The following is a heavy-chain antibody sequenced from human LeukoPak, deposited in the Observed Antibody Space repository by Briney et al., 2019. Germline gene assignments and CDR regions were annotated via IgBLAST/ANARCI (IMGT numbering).Heavy chain of an antibody. J-gene: IGHJ4*02. Sequence: PGGSRRLSCAASGYTFSSYAMSWVRQAPGKGLEWVSAISGSGGSTYYADSVKGRFTISRDNSKNTLYLQMNSLRAEDTAVYYCAKAWGSRLEVVNEWGQGTLVTVSS. CDR3: AKAWGSRLEVVNE. D-gene: IGHD3-22*01. V-gene: IGHV3-23*01. CDR2: ISGSGGST. CDR1: GYTFSSYA.